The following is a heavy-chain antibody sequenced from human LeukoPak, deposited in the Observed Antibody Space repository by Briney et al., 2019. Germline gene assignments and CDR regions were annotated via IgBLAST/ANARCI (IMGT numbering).Heavy chain of an antibody. CDR1: GYTFTGYY. D-gene: IGHD6-19*01. CDR2: ISAYNGNT. CDR3: AREAVAGSAHFDY. V-gene: IGHV1-18*04. J-gene: IGHJ4*02. Sequence: ASVKVSCKASGYTFTGYYMHWVRQAPGQGLEWMGWISAYNGNTNYAQKLQGRVTMTTDTSTSTAYMELSSLRSEDTAVYYCAREAVAGSAHFDYWGQGTLVTVSS.